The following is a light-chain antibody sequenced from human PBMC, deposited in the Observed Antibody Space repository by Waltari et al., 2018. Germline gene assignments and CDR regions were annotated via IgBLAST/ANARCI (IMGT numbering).Light chain of an antibody. V-gene: IGLV2-14*03. CDR2: DVT. CDR3: GSFTTSYTWV. Sequence: QSALTQPASVSGSLGQSITISCTGGSSDVGAYYLVSWYQQHPGKAPKVMIYDVTERPSGIFNRFSCSKSGYTASLTISGLQAEDEADYYCGSFTTSYTWVFGGGTTLTVL. CDR1: SSDVGAYYL. J-gene: IGLJ3*02.